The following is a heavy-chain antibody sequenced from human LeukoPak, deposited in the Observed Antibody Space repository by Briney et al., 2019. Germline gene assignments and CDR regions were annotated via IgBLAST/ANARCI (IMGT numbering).Heavy chain of an antibody. D-gene: IGHD3-10*01. Sequence: ASVKVSCKTSGYSFIKNGINWVRQAPGQGLEWMGWTSTYNGNTEFAQNLQGRVTLTTDTSTRTAYMALRSLRSDCTAVYYCARDRSTMAPCYWGQGTLVIVSS. V-gene: IGHV1-18*01. CDR1: GYSFIKNG. CDR3: ARDRSTMAPCY. J-gene: IGHJ4*02. CDR2: TSTYNGNT.